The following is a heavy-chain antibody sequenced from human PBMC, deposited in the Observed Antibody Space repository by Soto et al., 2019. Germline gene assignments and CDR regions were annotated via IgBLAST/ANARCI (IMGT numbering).Heavy chain of an antibody. D-gene: IGHD3-10*01. J-gene: IGHJ5*02. CDR2: IYHSGST. CDR1: GGSISSSNW. Sequence: QVQLQESGPGLVKPSGTLSLTCAVSGGSISSSNWWSWVRQPPGKGLEWIGEIYHSGSTNYNPSLKRRVTISVDKSKNQFSLKLSSVTDADTAVYYCARGNDYYGSGSPNWFDPWGQGTLVTVSS. CDR3: ARGNDYYGSGSPNWFDP. V-gene: IGHV4-4*02.